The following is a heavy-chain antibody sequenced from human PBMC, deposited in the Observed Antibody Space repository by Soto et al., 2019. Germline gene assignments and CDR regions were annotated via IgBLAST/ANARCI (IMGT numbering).Heavy chain of an antibody. CDR3: ARHHYYDSSGYRRAFDY. CDR2: IYYSGST. J-gene: IGHJ4*02. Sequence: QLQLQESGPGLVKPSETLSLTCTVSGGSISSSSYYWGWIRQPPGKGLEWIGSIYYSGSTYYNPSLKSRVTISVDTSKNQFSLKLSSVTAADTAVYYCARHHYYDSSGYRRAFDYWGQGTLVTVSS. D-gene: IGHD3-22*01. CDR1: GGSISSSSYY. V-gene: IGHV4-39*01.